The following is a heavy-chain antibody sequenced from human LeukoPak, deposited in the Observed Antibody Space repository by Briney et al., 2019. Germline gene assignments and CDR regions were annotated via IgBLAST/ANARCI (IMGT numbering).Heavy chain of an antibody. J-gene: IGHJ3*02. CDR2: ISYDGSNK. D-gene: IGHD3-22*01. CDR3: AKDPGGSSGYPDAFDI. V-gene: IGHV3-30*18. CDR1: GFTFSSYG. Sequence: PGGSLRLSCVASGFTFSSYGMHWVRQAPGKGLEWVAVISYDGSNKYYADSVKGRFTISRDNSKNTLYLQMNSLRAEDTAVYYCAKDPGGSSGYPDAFDIWGQGTMVTVSS.